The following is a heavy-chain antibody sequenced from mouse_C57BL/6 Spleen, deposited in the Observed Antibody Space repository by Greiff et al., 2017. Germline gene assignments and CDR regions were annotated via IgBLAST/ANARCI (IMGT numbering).Heavy chain of an antibody. CDR3: TTLTTVVATGAY. CDR2: IDPEDGDT. J-gene: IGHJ3*01. V-gene: IGHV14-1*01. D-gene: IGHD1-1*01. Sequence: VHVKQSGAELVRPGASVKLSCTASGFNIKDYYMHWVKQRPEQGLEWIGRIDPEDGDTEYAPKFQGKATMTADTSSNTAYLQLSSLTSEDTAVYYCTTLTTVVATGAYWGQGTLVTVSA. CDR1: GFNIKDYY.